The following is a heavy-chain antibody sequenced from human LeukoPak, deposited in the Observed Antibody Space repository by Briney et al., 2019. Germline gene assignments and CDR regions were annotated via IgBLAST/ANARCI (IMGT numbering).Heavy chain of an antibody. CDR2: IYYSGST. V-gene: IGHV4-31*03. Sequence: PSETLSLTCTVSGGSISSGGYYWSWIRQHPGKGLEWIGYIYYSGSTYYNPSLKSRVTISVDTSKNQFSLKLSSVTAADTAVYYCARESPDILTGYYAFDIWGQGTMVTVSS. J-gene: IGHJ3*02. CDR1: GGSISSGGYY. D-gene: IGHD3-9*01. CDR3: ARESPDILTGYYAFDI.